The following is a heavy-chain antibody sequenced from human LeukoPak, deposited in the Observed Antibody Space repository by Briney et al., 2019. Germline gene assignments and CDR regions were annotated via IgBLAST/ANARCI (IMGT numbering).Heavy chain of an antibody. CDR1: GSSISSYY. CDR3: ARHPIFGGSNVYAFDY. V-gene: IGHV4-59*08. D-gene: IGHD3-16*01. CDR2: IYYTGST. J-gene: IGHJ4*02. Sequence: SETLSLTCTVSGSSISSYYWSWVRQPPGKGLEYIGYIYYTGSTNSSPSLKSRVTISLDTSKNQFSLQLNSVTAADTAVYYCARHPIFGGSNVYAFDYWGQGTLVTVSS.